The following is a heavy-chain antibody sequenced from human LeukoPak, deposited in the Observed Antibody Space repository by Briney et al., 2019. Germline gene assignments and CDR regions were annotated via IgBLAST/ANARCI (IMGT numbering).Heavy chain of an antibody. CDR1: GFTFNNAW. CDR3: AKLYSYGFSGHFDY. J-gene: IGHJ4*02. CDR2: ISGGGGGT. Sequence: SGGSLRLSCAASGFTFNNAWMSWVRQAPGKGLEWVSGISGGGGGTFYADSVKGRFAISRDNSNNTLYLQMNSLRAEDTAVYYCAKLYSYGFSGHFDYWGQGTLVTVSS. D-gene: IGHD5-18*01. V-gene: IGHV3-23*01.